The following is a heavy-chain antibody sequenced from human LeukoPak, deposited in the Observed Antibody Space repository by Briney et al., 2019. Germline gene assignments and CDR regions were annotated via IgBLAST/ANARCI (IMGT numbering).Heavy chain of an antibody. J-gene: IGHJ4*02. CDR2: ISGSSAYT. CDR1: GFTFSDYY. D-gene: IGHD3-10*01. V-gene: IGHV3-11*03. Sequence: GWSLRLSCAASGFTFSDYYMSWIRQAPGKGLEWLSYISGSSAYTNYADSVKGRFTISRDNAKNSLYLQMNSLRAEDTAVYYWARISGSGSYYGPFDYWGQGTLVTVSS. CDR3: ARISGSGSYYGPFDY.